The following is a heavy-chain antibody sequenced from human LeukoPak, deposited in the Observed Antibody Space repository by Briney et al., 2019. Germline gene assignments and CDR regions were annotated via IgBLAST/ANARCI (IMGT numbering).Heavy chain of an antibody. CDR2: ISYDGSNK. V-gene: IGHV3-30-3*01. CDR1: GFRFRSYA. CDR3: ARDEYYYGSGYCFDY. J-gene: IGHJ4*02. Sequence: PGGSLRLSCAASGFRFRSYAMHWVRQAPGKGLEWVAVISYDGSNKYYADSVKGRFTISRDNSKNTLYLQMNSLRAEDTAVYSCARDEYYYGSGYCFDYWGQGTLVTVSS. D-gene: IGHD3-10*01.